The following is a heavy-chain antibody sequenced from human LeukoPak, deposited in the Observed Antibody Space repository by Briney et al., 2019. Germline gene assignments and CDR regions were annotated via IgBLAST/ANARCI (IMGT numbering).Heavy chain of an antibody. D-gene: IGHD6-6*01. CDR1: GFTFSSYW. J-gene: IGHJ4*02. CDR3: ARDQYRSSSIVFDY. CDR2: IKQDGGEK. Sequence: GGSLRLSCAASGFTFSSYWMGWVRQAPGKGLEWVAHIKQDGGEKYYLDSVKGRFTISRDNTKNSLYLQMNSLRAEDTAVYYCARDQYRSSSIVFDYWGQGTLVTVSS. V-gene: IGHV3-7*01.